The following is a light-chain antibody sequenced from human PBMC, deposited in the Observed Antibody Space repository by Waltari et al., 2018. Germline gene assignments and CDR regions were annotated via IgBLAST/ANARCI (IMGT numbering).Light chain of an antibody. V-gene: IGKV1-9*01. CDR2: AAF. J-gene: IGKJ5*01. Sequence: IQLTQSPSSLSASVGDTVTITCRASQDISSYLASYQQKPEKAPKILISAAFTLQSGVPPRFSGSGSGADFTLTISSLQPEDFATYYCQQFKTYPLTFGQGTRLEIK. CDR1: QDISSY. CDR3: QQFKTYPLT.